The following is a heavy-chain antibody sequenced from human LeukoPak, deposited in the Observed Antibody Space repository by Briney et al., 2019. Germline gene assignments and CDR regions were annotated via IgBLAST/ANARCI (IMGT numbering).Heavy chain of an antibody. V-gene: IGHV4-4*07. Sequence: SETLSLTCTVSGGSINTYYWSWIRQPAGKGLEWIGRIYSSGSTSYNPSLKSRVTISVDASKNQFSLKLSSVTAADTAVYYCAREPSYSSSWYGYWGQGTLVTVSS. CDR1: GGSINTYY. CDR3: AREPSYSSSWYGY. J-gene: IGHJ4*02. CDR2: IYSSGST. D-gene: IGHD6-13*01.